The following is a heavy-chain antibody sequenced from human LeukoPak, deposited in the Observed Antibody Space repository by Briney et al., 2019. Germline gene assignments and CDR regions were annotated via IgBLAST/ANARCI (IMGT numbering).Heavy chain of an antibody. CDR2: MYSGGST. CDR3: AKDRYCSGGSCYGDAFDL. V-gene: IGHV3-53*01. CDR1: GFTVRSNY. Sequence: GGSLRLSCTASGFTVRSNYMSWVRQSPRKGLEWVSIMYSGGSTDYADSVKGRFIISRDHSKNTLYLQMNSLRAEDTAVYYCAKDRYCSGGSCYGDAFDLWGQGTMVTVSS. D-gene: IGHD2-15*01. J-gene: IGHJ3*01.